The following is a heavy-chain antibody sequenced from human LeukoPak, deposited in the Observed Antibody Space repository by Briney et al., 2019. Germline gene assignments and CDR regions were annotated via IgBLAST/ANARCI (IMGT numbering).Heavy chain of an antibody. D-gene: IGHD2-2*02. CDR3: ARGVYYCSSTSCYMWYFDY. V-gene: IGHV1-8*03. J-gene: IGHJ4*02. Sequence: ASVKVSCKASGYTFTSYDINWVRQATGQGLEWMGWMNPNSGNTGYAQKFQGRVTITRNTSTSTAYMELSSLRSEDTAVYYCARGVYYCSSTSCYMWYFDYWGQGALVTVSS. CDR2: MNPNSGNT. CDR1: GYTFTSYD.